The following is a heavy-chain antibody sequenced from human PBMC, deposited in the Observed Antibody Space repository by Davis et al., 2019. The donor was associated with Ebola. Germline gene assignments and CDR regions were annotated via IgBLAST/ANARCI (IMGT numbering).Heavy chain of an antibody. D-gene: IGHD1-26*01. CDR1: GYTFTSYA. Sequence: ASVKVSCKASGYTFTSYAMHWVRQAPGQRLEWMGWINGGNGDTKYSQKFQGRVTFTRDTSASTAYMELSSLRSEDTAVYYCARALSSGTYWGFFYYGMDVWGQGTTVTVPS. CDR3: ARALSSGTYWGFFYYGMDV. CDR2: INGGNGDT. V-gene: IGHV1-3*01. J-gene: IGHJ6*02.